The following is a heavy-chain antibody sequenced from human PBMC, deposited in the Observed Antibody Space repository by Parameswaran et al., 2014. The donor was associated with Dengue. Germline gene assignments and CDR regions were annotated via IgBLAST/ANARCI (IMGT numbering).Heavy chain of an antibody. D-gene: IGHD3-22*01. Sequence: SNARWIRQPPGKGLEWVSAISGSGGSTYYADSVKGRFTISRDNSKNTLYLQMSSLRAEDTAVYYCARETQYYYDSSGQNDAFDIWGQGTMVTVSS. CDR2: ISGSGGST. CDR1: SNA. V-gene: IGHV3-23*01. CDR3: ARETQYYYDSSGQNDAFDI. J-gene: IGHJ3*02.